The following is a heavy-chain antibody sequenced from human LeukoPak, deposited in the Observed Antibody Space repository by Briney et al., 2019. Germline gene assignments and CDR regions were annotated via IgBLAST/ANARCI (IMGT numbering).Heavy chain of an antibody. CDR3: ARTAHDIVVVVAATRTRAFDY. Sequence: SETLSLTCAVYGGSFSGYYWSWIRQSPGKGLEWIGEINHSGSTNYNPSLKSRVTISVDTSKNQFSLKLSSVTAADTAVYYCARTAHDIVVVVAATRTRAFDYWGQGTLVTVSS. J-gene: IGHJ4*02. D-gene: IGHD2-15*01. CDR1: GGSFSGYY. CDR2: INHSGST. V-gene: IGHV4-34*01.